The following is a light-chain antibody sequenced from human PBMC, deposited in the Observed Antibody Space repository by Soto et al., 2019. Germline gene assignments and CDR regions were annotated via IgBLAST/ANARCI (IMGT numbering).Light chain of an antibody. CDR2: NVN. CDR1: TSDVGGYNY. J-gene: IGLJ3*02. Sequence: QSVLTQPRSVSGSPGQSVTISCSGTTSDVGGYNYVSWYQHHPGKAPKLIIYNVNKRPSGVPDRFSGSKSGSTASLTISGLQAEDEADYSCSSYGGGYTFEVLFGGGTKLTVL. V-gene: IGLV2-11*01. CDR3: SSYGGGYTFEVL.